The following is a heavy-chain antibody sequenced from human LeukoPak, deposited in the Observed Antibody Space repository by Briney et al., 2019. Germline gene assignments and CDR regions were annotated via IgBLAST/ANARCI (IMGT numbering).Heavy chain of an antibody. CDR1: GYTFTSYY. CDR3: ARELPDTLLDP. CDR2: INPSGGNT. J-gene: IGHJ5*02. Sequence: ASVKVSCKASGYTFTSYYMHWVRQAPGQGLEWMGIINPSGGNTSYAQKFQGRVTVTRDTSTSTVYMELSSLRSEDTAVYYCARELPDTLLDPWGQGTLVTVSS. V-gene: IGHV1-46*01. D-gene: IGHD3-9*01.